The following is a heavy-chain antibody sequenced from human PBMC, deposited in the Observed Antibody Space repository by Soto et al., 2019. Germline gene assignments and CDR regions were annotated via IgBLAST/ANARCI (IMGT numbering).Heavy chain of an antibody. J-gene: IGHJ4*02. CDR2: INPNGGST. CDR1: GYTFTTYY. D-gene: IGHD2-15*01. V-gene: IGHV1-46*01. CDR3: ARAGYCSGGTCFHGNCDY. Sequence: GASVKVSCKASGYTFTTYYMHWVRQAPGQGLEWLGIINPNGGSTTYAQKFQGRVTMTRDTSTSTVYLELSSLKYKDTAVYYCARAGYCSGGTCFHGNCDYWGQGTLVTVSS.